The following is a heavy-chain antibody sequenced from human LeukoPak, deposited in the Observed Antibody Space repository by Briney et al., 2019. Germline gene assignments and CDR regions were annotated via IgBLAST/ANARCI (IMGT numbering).Heavy chain of an antibody. D-gene: IGHD3-22*01. CDR3: ARGSRNHYDYSGYYSY. V-gene: IGHV3-64*01. CDR1: GFAFSSFA. J-gene: IGHJ4*02. CDR2: ISSNGDRT. Sequence: GGSLRLSCAASGFAFSSFAMHWVRQAPGKGLEYVSAISSNGDRTFYANFVKGRFTISRDNSKNTLYLQMGSLRAEDMAVYYCARGSRNHYDYSGYYSYWGQGTLVTVSS.